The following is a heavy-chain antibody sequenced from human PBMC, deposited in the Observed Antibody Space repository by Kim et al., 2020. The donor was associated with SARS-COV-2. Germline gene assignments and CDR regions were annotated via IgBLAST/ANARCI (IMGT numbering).Heavy chain of an antibody. CDR3: AREVKYYDDDYYYYYGMDV. J-gene: IGHJ6*02. Sequence: RFTISRDNAKNSLYLQMNSLRAEDAAVYYCAREVKYYDDDYYYYYGMDVWGQGTTVTVSS. D-gene: IGHD3-22*01. V-gene: IGHV3-11*06.